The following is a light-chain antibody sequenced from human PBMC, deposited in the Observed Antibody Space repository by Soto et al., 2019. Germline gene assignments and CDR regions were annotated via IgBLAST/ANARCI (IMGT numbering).Light chain of an antibody. V-gene: IGKV3-20*01. Sequence: EIVLTQSPGTLSLSPGERATLSCSASQSVRSSYLAWYQQKPGQAPRLLIYGASSRATGIPDRFSGSGSGTDFTLTISRLEPEDFAVYYCQQYSSSPLTFGGGTKVELK. J-gene: IGKJ4*01. CDR1: QSVRSSY. CDR3: QQYSSSPLT. CDR2: GAS.